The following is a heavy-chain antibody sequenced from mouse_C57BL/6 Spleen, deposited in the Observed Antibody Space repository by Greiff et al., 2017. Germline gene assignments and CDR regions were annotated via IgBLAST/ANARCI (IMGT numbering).Heavy chain of an antibody. CDR1: GFSLASYG. V-gene: IGHV2-6-1*01. Sequence: VKLMESGPGLVAPSQSLSITCTVSGFSLASYGVHWVRQPPGKGLEWLVVIWSDGSTTYNSALKSRLSISKDNSKSQVFLKMNSLQTDDTAMYYCARHGSYGSSPGWFAYWGQGTLVTVSA. CDR3: ARHGSYGSSPGWFAY. D-gene: IGHD1-1*01. J-gene: IGHJ3*01. CDR2: IWSDGST.